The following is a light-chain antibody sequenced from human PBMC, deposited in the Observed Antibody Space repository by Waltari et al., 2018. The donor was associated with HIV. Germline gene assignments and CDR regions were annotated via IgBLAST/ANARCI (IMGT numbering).Light chain of an antibody. CDR3: QSYDSSLSGLV. CDR1: SSNIGAGSN. CDR2: GDN. Sequence: QSVLTQPPSVSGAPGQRVTLSCTGSSSNIGAGSNVPWYQQLPGTAPKLLVYGDNHRPSGVPDRFSGSKSGTSASLAITGLQAEDEADYYCQSYDSSLSGLVFATGTKVTVL. J-gene: IGLJ1*01. V-gene: IGLV1-40*01.